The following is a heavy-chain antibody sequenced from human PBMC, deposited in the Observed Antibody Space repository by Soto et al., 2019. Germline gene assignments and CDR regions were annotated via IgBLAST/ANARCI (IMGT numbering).Heavy chain of an antibody. V-gene: IGHV3-23*04. CDR3: AKPSAYGACGGSFDS. CDR2: ISGRGGRT. J-gene: IGHJ4*02. Sequence: EVHLVESGGGLVQRGGSLRISCDASGFTFNNYAMNWVRQAPGQGLEWVGGISGRGGRTFFADSVRGHFTISRDNSKNTVYMQMENLRVEDTATYYCAKPSAYGACGGSFDSWGQGTLVTASP. CDR1: GFTFNNYA. D-gene: IGHD6-25*01.